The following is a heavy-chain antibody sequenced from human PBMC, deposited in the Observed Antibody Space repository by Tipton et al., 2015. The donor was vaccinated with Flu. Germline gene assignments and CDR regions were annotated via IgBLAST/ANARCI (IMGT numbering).Heavy chain of an antibody. CDR3: ARHERDDGSYYVPYFDY. CDR2: IYYSGST. Sequence: LRLSCTVSGGSISSYYWSWIRQPPGKGLEWIGYIYYSGSTNYNPSLKSRVTISVDTSKNQFSLKLSSVTAADTAVYYCARHERDDGSYYVPYFDYWGQGTLVTVSS. CDR1: GGSISSYY. V-gene: IGHV4-59*08. J-gene: IGHJ4*02. D-gene: IGHD1-26*01.